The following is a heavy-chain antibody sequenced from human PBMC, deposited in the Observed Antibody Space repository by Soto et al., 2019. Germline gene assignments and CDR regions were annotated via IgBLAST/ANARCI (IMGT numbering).Heavy chain of an antibody. CDR1: GGSFSGYY. D-gene: IGHD1-26*01. J-gene: IGHJ3*02. Sequence: SETLSLTCAVYGGSFSGYYWSWIRQPPGKGLEWIGEINHSGSTSYNPSLKSRVTISVDTSKNQFSLKLSSVTAADTAVYYCARWELPTMYAFDIWGQGTMGTVSS. CDR2: INHSGST. CDR3: ARWELPTMYAFDI. V-gene: IGHV4-34*01.